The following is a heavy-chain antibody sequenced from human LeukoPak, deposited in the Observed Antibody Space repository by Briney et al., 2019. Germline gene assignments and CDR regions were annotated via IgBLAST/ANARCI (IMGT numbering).Heavy chain of an antibody. CDR3: ARALIGGIN. CDR2: IYHSGST. CDR1: GYSISSGYY. Sequence: SETLSLTCTVSGYSISSGYYWGWIRQPPGKRLEWIGSIYHSGSTYYNPSLKSRVTISVDTSKNQFSLKLSSVTAADTAVYYCARALIGGINWGQGTLVTVSS. V-gene: IGHV4-38-2*02. D-gene: IGHD3-16*02. J-gene: IGHJ4*02.